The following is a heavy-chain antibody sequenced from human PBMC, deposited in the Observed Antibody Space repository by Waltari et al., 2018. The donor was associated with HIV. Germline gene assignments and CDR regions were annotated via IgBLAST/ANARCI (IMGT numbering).Heavy chain of an antibody. CDR2: MRLNVENA. CDR1: GNPFINID. D-gene: IGHD3-3*01. CDR3: ARGRCRYDFWSGYSSPGDAFDI. Sequence: QVQLVQSGAAVKKPGASVKVACKASGNPFINIDITWVRQATGQGLVWMGCMRLNVENAGYAPNYQVRVTMTSNTSTTTAYMELADLRSADPAVYFCARGRCRYDFWSGYSSPGDAFDIWGQGTVVIVSS. J-gene: IGHJ3*02. V-gene: IGHV1-8*01.